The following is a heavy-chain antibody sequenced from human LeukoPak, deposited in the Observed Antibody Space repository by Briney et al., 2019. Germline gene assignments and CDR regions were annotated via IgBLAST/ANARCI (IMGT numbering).Heavy chain of an antibody. CDR1: GYTFTSYG. Sequence: ASVKVSCKASGYTFTSYGISWVRQAPGQGLEWMGWISAYNGNTNYAQKLQGRVTMTTDTSTSTAYMELRSLRSDDTAVYYCARAPRYGDYVLRPPDVWGQGTTVNVSS. CDR2: ISAYNGNT. CDR3: ARAPRYGDYVLRPPDV. V-gene: IGHV1-18*01. J-gene: IGHJ6*02. D-gene: IGHD4-17*01.